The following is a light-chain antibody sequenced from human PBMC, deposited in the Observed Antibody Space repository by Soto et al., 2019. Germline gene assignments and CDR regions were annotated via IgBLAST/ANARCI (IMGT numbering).Light chain of an antibody. J-gene: IGLJ2*01. CDR1: SSDVGSYNL. Sequence: QSALTQPASVSGSPGQSITISCTGTSSDVGSYNLVSWYQLHPGKAPKLMIYEGSKRPSGVSNRFSGSKSGNTASLTISGXXAEDEADYYCCSYAGSSTYVVFGGGTKLTVL. CDR3: CSYAGSSTYVV. CDR2: EGS. V-gene: IGLV2-23*01.